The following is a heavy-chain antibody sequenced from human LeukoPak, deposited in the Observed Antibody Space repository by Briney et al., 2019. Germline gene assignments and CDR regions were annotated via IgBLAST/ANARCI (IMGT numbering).Heavy chain of an antibody. CDR3: AKQSAGSAAWYSLHYDF. V-gene: IGHV3-23*01. CDR1: GFTLSSYA. CDR2: VDGGGGGT. J-gene: IGHJ4*02. D-gene: IGHD6-13*01. Sequence: GGSLRLSCAASGFTLSSYAMTWVRQAPGRGLEWVSSVDGGGGGTYYADSVRGRFTISRDNSKDTLYLQMNGLRAEDTAVYFCAKQSAGSAAWYSLHYDFWGQGTLVTVSS.